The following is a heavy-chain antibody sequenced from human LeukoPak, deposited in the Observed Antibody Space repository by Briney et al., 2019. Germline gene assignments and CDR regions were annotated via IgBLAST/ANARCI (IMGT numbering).Heavy chain of an antibody. CDR1: GYTFTSYG. V-gene: IGHV1-18*01. Sequence: ASVKVSCKASGYTFTSYGISWVRQAPGQGLEWMGWISPYNGNTNYEQKFQDRVTMTTDTSTSTGYMELRSLKSDDTAVYYCARARGRSSWYRGDYYYYMDVWGKGTTVTISS. CDR3: ARARGRSSWYRGDYYYYMDV. J-gene: IGHJ6*03. D-gene: IGHD6-13*01. CDR2: ISPYNGNT.